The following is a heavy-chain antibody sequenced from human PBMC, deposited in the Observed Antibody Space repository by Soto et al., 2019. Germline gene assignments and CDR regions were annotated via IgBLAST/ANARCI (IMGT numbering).Heavy chain of an antibody. CDR3: TTVSADYSNYYYYMDV. CDR2: IKSKTDGGTT. V-gene: IGHV3-15*01. D-gene: IGHD6-13*01. CDR1: GFTFSNAW. J-gene: IGHJ6*03. Sequence: GGSLRLSCAASGFTFSNAWMSWVRQAPGKGLKWVGRIKSKTDGGTTDYAAPVKGRFTISREDSKNTLYLQMNSLKTEDTAVYYCTTVSADYSNYYYYMDVWGKGTTVTVSS.